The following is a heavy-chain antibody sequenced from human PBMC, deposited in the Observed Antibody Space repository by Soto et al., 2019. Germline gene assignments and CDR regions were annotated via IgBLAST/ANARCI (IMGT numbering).Heavy chain of an antibody. CDR1: GGSISSSSYY. J-gene: IGHJ3*02. V-gene: IGHV4-39*01. Sequence: SETLSLTCTVSGGSISSSSYYWGWIRQPPGKGLEWIGSIYYSGSTYYNPSLKSRVTISVDTSKNQFSLKLSAVTAADTAVYYCARHATPSQDQDAFDIWGQGTIVTVSS. CDR2: IYYSGST. D-gene: IGHD2-15*01. CDR3: ARHATPSQDQDAFDI.